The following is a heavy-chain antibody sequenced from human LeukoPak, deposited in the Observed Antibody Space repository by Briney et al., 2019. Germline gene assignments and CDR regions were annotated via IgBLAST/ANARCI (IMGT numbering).Heavy chain of an antibody. CDR3: ARRVVNFDY. CDR2: IYTSGST. CDR1: GGSISSGSYY. Sequence: SQTLSLTCTVSGGSISSGSYYWSWIRQPAGKGLEWIGRIYTSGSTNYNPSLKSRVTISVDTSKNQFSLKLSSVTAADTAVYYCARRVVNFDYWGQGTLVTVSS. V-gene: IGHV4-61*02. D-gene: IGHD2-2*01. J-gene: IGHJ4*02.